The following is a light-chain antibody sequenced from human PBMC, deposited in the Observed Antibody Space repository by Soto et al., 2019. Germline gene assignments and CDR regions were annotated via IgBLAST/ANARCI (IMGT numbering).Light chain of an antibody. CDR3: QSYDSGLSGYV. Sequence: QAVLTQPPSVSGAPGQRVTISCTGTSANVGAADDVHWYQQLPGTAPKLLIYANHNRPSGVPDRFSGSKSGTSASLAITGLQAEDVAEYYCQSYDSGLSGYVFGTGTKLTVL. J-gene: IGLJ1*01. CDR2: ANH. V-gene: IGLV1-40*01. CDR1: SANVGAADD.